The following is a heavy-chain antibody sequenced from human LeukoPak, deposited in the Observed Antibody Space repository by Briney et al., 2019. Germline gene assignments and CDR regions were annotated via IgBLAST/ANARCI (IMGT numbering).Heavy chain of an antibody. CDR3: ARAAYSGSYHSDY. CDR1: GVSVNSGSYY. V-gene: IGHV4-61*01. CDR2: IYYSGST. Sequence: SETLSLTCTVSGVSVNSGSYYWNWIRRPPGKGLEWIGYIYYSGSTNYNPSLKSRVTISVDTSKNQFSLKLSSVTAADTAVYYCARAAYSGSYHSDYWGQGTLVTVSS. D-gene: IGHD1-26*01. J-gene: IGHJ4*02.